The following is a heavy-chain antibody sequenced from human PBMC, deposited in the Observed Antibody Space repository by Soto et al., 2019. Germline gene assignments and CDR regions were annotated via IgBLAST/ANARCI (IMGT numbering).Heavy chain of an antibody. V-gene: IGHV3-53*02. CDR1: GLTVSSNY. CDR3: ARDRPGDEGDGFDI. Sequence: EVQLVETGGGLIQPGGSLRLSCAASGLTVSSNYMNWVRQAPGKGLEWVSFLYSGGSTHYAGSVKGRFIISRDNSKNTLYLQMNSLRVEDTAVYYCARDRPGDEGDGFDIWGHGTMVTVSS. D-gene: IGHD3-10*01. J-gene: IGHJ3*02. CDR2: LYSGGST.